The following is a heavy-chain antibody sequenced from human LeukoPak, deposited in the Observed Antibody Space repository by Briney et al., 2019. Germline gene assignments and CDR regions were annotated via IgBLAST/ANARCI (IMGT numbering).Heavy chain of an antibody. CDR2: IKQDGSEK. CDR3: ARDDHGGNTGVDI. V-gene: IGHV3-7*01. Sequence: GGSLRLSCAASGFTFSSYWMSWVRQAPGKGLEWVANIKQDGSEKYYVDSVKGRFTISRDNAKNSLYLQMNSLRAEDTAVYYCARDDHGGNTGVDIWGQGTMVTVSS. CDR1: GFTFSSYW. D-gene: IGHD4-23*01. J-gene: IGHJ3*02.